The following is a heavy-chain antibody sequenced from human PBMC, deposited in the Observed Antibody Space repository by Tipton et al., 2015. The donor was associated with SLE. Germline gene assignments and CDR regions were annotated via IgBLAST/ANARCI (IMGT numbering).Heavy chain of an antibody. CDR2: INHSGST. J-gene: IGHJ5*02. D-gene: IGHD3-3*01. CDR1: GGSFSGYY. Sequence: TLSLTCAVYGGSFSGYYWSWIRQPPGKGLEWIGEINHSGSTNYNPSLKSRVTISVDTSKNQFSLKLTSVTAADTAVYYCARGLFGGGYASWGRGTLVTVSS. CDR3: ARGLFGGGYAS. V-gene: IGHV4-34*01.